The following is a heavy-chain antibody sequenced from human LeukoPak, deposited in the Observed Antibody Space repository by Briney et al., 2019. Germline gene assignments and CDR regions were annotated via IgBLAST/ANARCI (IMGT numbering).Heavy chain of an antibody. V-gene: IGHV4-34*01. CDR2: INHSGST. J-gene: IGHJ4*02. CDR3: ASTRAFYDYVWGCYRGTFDY. Sequence: SETLSLTCAVYGGSFSGYYWSWIRQPPGKGLEWIGEINHSGSTNYNPSLKSRVTISVDTSKNQFSLKLSSVTAADTAVYYCASTRAFYDYVWGCYRGTFDYWGQGTLVTVSS. CDR1: GGSFSGYY. D-gene: IGHD3-16*02.